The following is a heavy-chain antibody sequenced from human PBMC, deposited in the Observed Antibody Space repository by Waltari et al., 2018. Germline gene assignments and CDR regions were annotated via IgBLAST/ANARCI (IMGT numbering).Heavy chain of an antibody. D-gene: IGHD3-10*01. J-gene: IGHJ4*02. Sequence: EVQLVESGGGLVQPGGSLRLSCAASGFTFSDPYMDWVRQAPGKGPEWVGRIINKANSYTTEYAASVKGRFTISRDDSKNSLYLQMNSLKTEDTAVYYCVRVEARGDPVEYWGQGTLVTVSS. CDR1: GFTFSDPY. V-gene: IGHV3-72*01. CDR2: IINKANSYTT. CDR3: VRVEARGDPVEY.